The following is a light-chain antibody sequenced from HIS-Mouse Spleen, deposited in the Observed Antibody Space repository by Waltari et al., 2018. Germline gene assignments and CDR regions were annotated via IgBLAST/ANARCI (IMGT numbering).Light chain of an antibody. CDR2: DAS. CDR3: QQRSNWPPLT. Sequence: EIVLTQSPATLSLSPGERATLSCMARQSVSSYLAWYQQKPGQAPRLLIYDASNRATGIPARFSGSGSGTDFTLTISSLEPEDFAVYYCQQRSNWPPLTFGGGTKVEIK. V-gene: IGKV3-11*01. J-gene: IGKJ4*01. CDR1: QSVSSY.